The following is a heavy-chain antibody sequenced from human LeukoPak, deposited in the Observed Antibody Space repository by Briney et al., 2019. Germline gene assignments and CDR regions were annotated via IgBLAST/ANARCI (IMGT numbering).Heavy chain of an antibody. CDR2: INSDGSST. J-gene: IGHJ6*03. CDR3: ARDPSHYYYYYMDV. Sequence: GGSLRLSCAASGFTFSSYWMHWVRQAPGKGLVWVSRINSDGSSTSYADSVKGRFTISRDNAKNTLYLQMNSLRAEDTAVYYCARDPSHYYYYYMDVWGKGTTVTISS. CDR1: GFTFSSYW. V-gene: IGHV3-74*01.